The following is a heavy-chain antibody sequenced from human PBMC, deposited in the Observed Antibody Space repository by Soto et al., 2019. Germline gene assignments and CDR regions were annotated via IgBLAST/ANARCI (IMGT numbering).Heavy chain of an antibody. V-gene: IGHV4-39*01. J-gene: IGHJ5*02. D-gene: IGHD3-10*01. CDR2: IYYSGST. Sequence: SETLSLTCTVSGGSISSSSYYWGWIRQPPGKGLEWIGSIYYSGSTYYNPSLKSRVTISVDTSKNQFSLKLSSVTAADTAVYYCARFVLLGSITMVRGVIKNWFDPWGQGTLVTVSS. CDR1: GGSISSSSYY. CDR3: ARFVLLGSITMVRGVIKNWFDP.